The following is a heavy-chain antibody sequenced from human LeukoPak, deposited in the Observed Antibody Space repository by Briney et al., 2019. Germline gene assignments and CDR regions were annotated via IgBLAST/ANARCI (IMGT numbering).Heavy chain of an antibody. J-gene: IGHJ4*02. CDR2: ISGSGGRT. V-gene: IGHV3-23*01. Sequence: TGGSLRLSCAASGFTFSSYGMHWVRQAPGKGLEWVSGISGSGGRTYYADSVKGRFTISRDNSKNTLYLQMNSLRAEDMAVYYCAKDLDYGDFGQWGQGTLVTVSS. CDR3: AKDLDYGDFGQ. CDR1: GFTFSSYG. D-gene: IGHD4-17*01.